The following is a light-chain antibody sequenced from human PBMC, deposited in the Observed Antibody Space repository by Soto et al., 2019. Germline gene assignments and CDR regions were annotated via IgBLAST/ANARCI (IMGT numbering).Light chain of an antibody. Sequence: QSALTQPASVSGSPGQSITISCTGTSSDVGGYHYVSWYQLHPGKAPKLMIFGVSDRPSEVSTRFSGSKSGNTASLTISGLQAEDEADYYCSSYTNSGTYYVFGTGTKLTVL. V-gene: IGLV2-14*01. CDR1: SSDVGGYHY. CDR2: GVS. J-gene: IGLJ1*01. CDR3: SSYTNSGTYYV.